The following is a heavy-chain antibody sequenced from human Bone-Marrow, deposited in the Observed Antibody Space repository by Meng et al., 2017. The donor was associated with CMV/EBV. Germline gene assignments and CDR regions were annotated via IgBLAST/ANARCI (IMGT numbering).Heavy chain of an antibody. CDR3: AKDTTDY. D-gene: IGHD1-1*01. V-gene: IGHV3-30*02. Sequence: GESLKISCAASGFTFSRNGMHWVRQAPGKGLEWVAFMRYDGSNKYYGDSMKGRFTISRDNSKNTLYLQMNSLRAEDTAVYYCAKDTTDYWGQGTLVTVSS. CDR1: GFTFSRNG. CDR2: MRYDGSNK. J-gene: IGHJ4*02.